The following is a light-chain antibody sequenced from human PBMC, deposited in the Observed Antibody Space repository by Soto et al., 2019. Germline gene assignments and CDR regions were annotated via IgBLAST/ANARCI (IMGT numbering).Light chain of an antibody. CDR3: CSYAGSYPVV. CDR1: SSDVGGYNY. V-gene: IGLV2-11*01. J-gene: IGLJ2*01. Sequence: QSALTQPRSVSGSPGQSVTISCTGTSSDVGGYNYVSWYQQHPGKAPKLMIYDVSKRPSGVPDRFSGSKSGNTASLTISGLQAEDEADYYYCSYAGSYPVVFGGGTKLTV. CDR2: DVS.